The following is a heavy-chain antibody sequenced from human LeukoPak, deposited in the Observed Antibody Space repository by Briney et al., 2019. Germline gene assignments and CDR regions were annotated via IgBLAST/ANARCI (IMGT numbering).Heavy chain of an antibody. CDR1: GGTFSSYA. J-gene: IGHJ4*02. D-gene: IGHD3-22*01. CDR3: ARGAYYDSSGYFHY. CDR2: IIPIFGTA. Sequence: GASVKVSCKASGGTFSSYAISWVRQAPGQGLEWMGGIIPIFGTASYAQKFQGRVTITADKSTSTAYMELSSLRSEDTAVYYCARGAYYDSSGYFHYWGQGTLVTVSS. V-gene: IGHV1-69*06.